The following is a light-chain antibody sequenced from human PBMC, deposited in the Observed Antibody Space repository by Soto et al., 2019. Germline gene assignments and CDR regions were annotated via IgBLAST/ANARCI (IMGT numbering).Light chain of an antibody. V-gene: IGLV1-44*01. CDR2: NNN. CDR1: TSNIGSKT. Sequence: QSVLTQPPSASGTPGQRVTISCSGSTSNIGSKTVSWYQQLPGSAPRVLIYNNNERPSGVPDRFYGSKSGTSASLTISGLQSEDEADYYCAPWDDSLPAVFGGGTQLTVL. J-gene: IGLJ2*01. CDR3: APWDDSLPAV.